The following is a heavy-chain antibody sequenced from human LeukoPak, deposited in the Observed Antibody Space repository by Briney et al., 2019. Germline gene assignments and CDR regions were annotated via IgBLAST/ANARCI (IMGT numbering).Heavy chain of an antibody. J-gene: IGHJ4*02. D-gene: IGHD3-22*01. CDR3: ARTESSGPFNDH. V-gene: IGHV1-8*01. CDR1: GYTFTSYD. CDR2: MNPNSGNT. Sequence: ASVKVSCKASGYTFTSYDINWVRQATGQGLEWRGWMNPNSGNTGYAQKFQGRVTMTRNTSISTAYMELSSLRSADTAVYYCARTESSGPFNDHWGQGTLVTVSS.